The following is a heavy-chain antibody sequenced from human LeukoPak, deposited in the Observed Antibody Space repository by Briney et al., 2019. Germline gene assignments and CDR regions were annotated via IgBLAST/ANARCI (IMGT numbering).Heavy chain of an antibody. V-gene: IGHV1-69*06. D-gene: IGHD3-3*01. CDR3: ARSSHGTNTILRFLEWSPHSDYYYYYMDV. J-gene: IGHJ6*03. CDR2: IIPIFGTA. CDR1: GGTFSSYA. Sequence: ASVKVSCKASGGTFSSYAISWVRQAPGQGLEWMGGIIPIFGTANYAQKFQGRVTITADKSTSTAYMELSSLRSEDTAVYYCARSSHGTNTILRFLEWSPHSDYYYYYMDVWGKGTTVTVSS.